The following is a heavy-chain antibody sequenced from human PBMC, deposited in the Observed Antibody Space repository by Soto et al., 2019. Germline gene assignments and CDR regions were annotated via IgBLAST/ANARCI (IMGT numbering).Heavy chain of an antibody. CDR2: IYYSGST. V-gene: IGHV4-59*01. J-gene: IGHJ5*02. Sequence: SETLSLTCTVSRGSISSYYWSWIRQPPGKGVEWIGYIYYSGSTNYNPCLKSGVTISVGTSKNHFSLKLNSVNAADTAVYYCASSAIVGREVNTWFDPGRQGILVTVSS. D-gene: IGHD1-26*01. CDR3: ASSAIVGREVNTWFDP. CDR1: RGSISSYY.